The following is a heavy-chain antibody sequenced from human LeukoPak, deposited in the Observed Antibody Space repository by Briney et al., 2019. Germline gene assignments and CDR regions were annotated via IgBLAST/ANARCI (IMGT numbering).Heavy chain of an antibody. D-gene: IGHD3-10*01. Sequence: SETLSLTCAVYGGSFSGYYWSWIRQPPGKGLEWIGEINHSGSTNYNPSLKSRVTISVDTSKNQFSLKLSSVTAADTAVYYCARSITMVRGVIASRSRLAEQFPADWGQGTLVTVSS. CDR2: INHSGST. CDR3: ARSITMVRGVIASRSRLAEQFPAD. V-gene: IGHV4-34*01. J-gene: IGHJ4*02. CDR1: GGSFSGYY.